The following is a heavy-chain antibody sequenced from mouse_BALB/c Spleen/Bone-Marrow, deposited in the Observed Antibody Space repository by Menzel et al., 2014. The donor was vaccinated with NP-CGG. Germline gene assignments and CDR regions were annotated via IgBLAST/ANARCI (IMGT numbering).Heavy chain of an antibody. Sequence: VQLQQSGPELVKPGASVKISCKASGYSFTGYFMNWVMQSHGKSLEWIGRINPYNGDTLYNQKFKGKATLTVDKSSSTAHMELRSLASEDSAVYYCARYHGQGAMDYWGQGTSVTVSS. CDR1: GYSFTGYF. CDR3: ARYHGQGAMDY. J-gene: IGHJ4*01. V-gene: IGHV1-20*02. D-gene: IGHD1-2*01. CDR2: INPYNGDT.